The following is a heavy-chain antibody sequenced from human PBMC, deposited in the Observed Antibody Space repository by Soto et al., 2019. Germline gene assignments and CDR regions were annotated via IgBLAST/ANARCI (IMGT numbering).Heavy chain of an antibody. Sequence: QVQLVQSGAEVKKPGASMKVSCKASGFTFTSYGISWVRQAPGQGLEWMGWVSAYNGNTHYAQKLQGRGTMHTDRYTPIAYMGLRSLRSGDRAVYSSARGGSSWQAHGDCWGQGSLVTVSS. D-gene: IGHD6-13*01. V-gene: IGHV1-18*01. J-gene: IGHJ4*02. CDR3: ARGGSSWQAHGDC. CDR1: GFTFTSYG. CDR2: VSAYNGNT.